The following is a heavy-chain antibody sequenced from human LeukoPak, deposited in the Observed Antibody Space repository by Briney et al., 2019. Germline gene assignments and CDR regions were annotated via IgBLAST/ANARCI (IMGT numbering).Heavy chain of an antibody. V-gene: IGHV1-8*01. J-gene: IGHJ4*02. Sequence: ASVKVSCKASGYTFTSYDINWVRQATGQGLEWMGWMNPNSGNTGYLQKFQGRVTITGNTSISTAYMELSSLRSEDTAVYYCARSIAVAGTGLDYWGQGTLVTVSS. CDR1: GYTFTSYD. D-gene: IGHD6-19*01. CDR2: MNPNSGNT. CDR3: ARSIAVAGTGLDY.